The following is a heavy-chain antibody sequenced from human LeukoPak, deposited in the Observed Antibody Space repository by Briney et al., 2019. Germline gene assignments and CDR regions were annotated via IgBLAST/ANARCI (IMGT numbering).Heavy chain of an antibody. V-gene: IGHV4-39*07. CDR2: ISYSGST. J-gene: IGHJ5*02. CDR1: GVSISSSSYY. Sequence: PSETRSLTGTVSGVSISSSSYYWGWIRQPPGKGLEWIGSISYSGSTYYNPSLKSRVTISEDTSKNQFCLRLTSVPAAATAFYFCANVPRADWFDPSGQGALVSVSS. CDR3: ANVPRADWFDP.